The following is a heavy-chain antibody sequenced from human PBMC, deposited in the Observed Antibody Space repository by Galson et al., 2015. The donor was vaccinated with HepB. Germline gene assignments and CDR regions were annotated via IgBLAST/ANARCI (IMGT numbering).Heavy chain of an antibody. CDR2: ISGSGGST. CDR1: GFTFSSYA. CDR3: AKDRENTVTTFPTPFDY. Sequence: SLRLSCAASGFTFSSYAMSWVRQAPGKGLEWVSAISGSGGSTYYADSVKGRFTISRDNSKNTLYLQMNSLSAEDTAVYYCAKDRENTVTTFPTPFDYWGQGTLVTVSS. J-gene: IGHJ4*02. V-gene: IGHV3-23*01. D-gene: IGHD4-17*01.